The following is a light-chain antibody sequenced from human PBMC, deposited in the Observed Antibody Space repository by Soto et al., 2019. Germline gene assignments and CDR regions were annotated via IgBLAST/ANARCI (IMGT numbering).Light chain of an antibody. CDR3: SSDAREYNYV. CDR1: SSDVGGYDH. CDR2: EVT. Sequence: QSVLTQPHSASGSPGQSVTIPCTGTSSDVGGYDHVSWYQQHPGKAPKLLIYEVTKRPAGVPDRFSGSKSGNTASLTVSGLQAEDEADHFCSSDAREYNYVFGTASNVT. V-gene: IGLV2-8*01. J-gene: IGLJ1*01.